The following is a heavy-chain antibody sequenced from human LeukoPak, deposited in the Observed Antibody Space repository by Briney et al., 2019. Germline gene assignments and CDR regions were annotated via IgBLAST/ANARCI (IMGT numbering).Heavy chain of an antibody. J-gene: IGHJ4*02. Sequence: GALVKVSCKVSGYTLTELSMHWVRQAPGKGLEWMGGFDPEDGETIYAQKFQGRVTMTEDTSTDTAYMELSSLRSEDTAVYYCATGGSYYADFDYWGQGTLVTVSS. CDR1: GYTLTELS. D-gene: IGHD1-26*01. CDR2: FDPEDGET. CDR3: ATGGSYYADFDY. V-gene: IGHV1-24*01.